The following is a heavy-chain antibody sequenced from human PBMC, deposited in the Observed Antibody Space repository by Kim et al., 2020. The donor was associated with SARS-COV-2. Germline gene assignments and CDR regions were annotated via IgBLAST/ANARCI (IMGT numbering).Heavy chain of an antibody. J-gene: IGHJ4*02. Sequence: PTLKGRVTISVDTYKNQFSLKLSTVTAADTAVYYCARHYSSGWYPLYFDYWGQGTLVTVSS. V-gene: IGHV4-39*01. CDR3: ARHYSSGWYPLYFDY. D-gene: IGHD6-19*01.